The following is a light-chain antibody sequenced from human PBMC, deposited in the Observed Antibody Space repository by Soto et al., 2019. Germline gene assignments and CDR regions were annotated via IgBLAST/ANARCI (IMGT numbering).Light chain of an antibody. J-gene: IGKJ4*01. CDR3: QQYNNWPVT. CDR1: QRVDDSH. CDR2: GAS. Sequence: EIVLTQSPGTLSLSPGEIATLSFMASQRVDDSHLAWYQQKVGQTPRLLIHGASTRATGIAARFSGSGSGTEFTLTISGLQSEDFATYYCQQYNNWPVTFGGGTKVDIK. V-gene: IGKV3D-15*01.